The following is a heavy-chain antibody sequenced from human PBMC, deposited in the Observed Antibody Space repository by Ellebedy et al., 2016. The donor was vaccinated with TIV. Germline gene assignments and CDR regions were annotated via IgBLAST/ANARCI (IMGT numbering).Heavy chain of an antibody. CDR3: ARLKATNSPFDI. J-gene: IGHJ3*02. Sequence: MPSETLSLTCTVSGGSIGSSNYYWAWIRQPPGKGLEWIGSIYYSGSTYYNPSLKSRVTISVDTSKNQFSLKLSSVTAADTAVYYCARLKATNSPFDIWGQGTMVTVSS. V-gene: IGHV4-39*01. CDR1: GGSIGSSNYY. CDR2: IYYSGST. D-gene: IGHD1-1*01.